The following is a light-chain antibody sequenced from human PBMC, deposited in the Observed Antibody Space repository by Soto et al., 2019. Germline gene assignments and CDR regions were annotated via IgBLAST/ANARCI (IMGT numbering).Light chain of an antibody. CDR3: ASYTTSFTVG. CDR1: SSDIGSYNR. Sequence: QSALTQPPSVSGSPGQSVTISCTGTSSDIGSYNRVSWYQQPPGTAPKLIIYEVSNQPSGIPDRFSGSKSGNTASLTISGLQADDEADYYCASYTTSFTVGFGGVTNLTVL. J-gene: IGLJ2*01. CDR2: EVS. V-gene: IGLV2-18*02.